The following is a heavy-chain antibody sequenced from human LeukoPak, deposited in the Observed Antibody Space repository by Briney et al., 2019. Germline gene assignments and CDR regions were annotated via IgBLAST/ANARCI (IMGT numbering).Heavy chain of an antibody. CDR2: IRYDGSNK. CDR3: AKAGLVRGGALDS. J-gene: IGHJ4*02. Sequence: PGGSLRLSCAASGFTFSSYGTHWVRQAPGKGLEWVAFIRYDGSNKYYADSVKGRFTISRDNSKNTLYLQMNSLRVEDTAVYYCAKAGLVRGGALDSWGQGTLVTVSS. CDR1: GFTFSSYG. V-gene: IGHV3-30*02. D-gene: IGHD4/OR15-4a*01.